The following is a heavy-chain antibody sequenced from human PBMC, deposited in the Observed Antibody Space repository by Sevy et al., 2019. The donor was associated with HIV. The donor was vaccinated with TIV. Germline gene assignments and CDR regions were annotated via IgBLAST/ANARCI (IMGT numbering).Heavy chain of an antibody. CDR3: ARDHYDSSGYYYFDY. CDR2: ISSSSSYI. J-gene: IGHJ4*02. Sequence: GGSLRLSCAASGFTFSSYSMNWVRQAPGKGLEWDSSISSSSSYIYYADSVKGRFTISRDNAKNSLYLQMNSLRAEDTAVYYCARDHYDSSGYYYFDYWGQGTLVTVSS. V-gene: IGHV3-21*01. D-gene: IGHD3-22*01. CDR1: GFTFSSYS.